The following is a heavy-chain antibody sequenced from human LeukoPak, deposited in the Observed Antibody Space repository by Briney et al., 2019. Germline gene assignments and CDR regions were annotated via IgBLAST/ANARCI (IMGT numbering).Heavy chain of an antibody. J-gene: IGHJ2*01. V-gene: IGHV4-59*01. D-gene: IGHD4-11*01. CDR1: GGAISSYY. CDR3: ASFRIYFTSVTTVRYFDL. CDR2: IHYSGNT. Sequence: PSETLSLTCTVSGGAISSYYWTWIRQDPGKGLEWIGYIHYSGNTNYNPSLKSRVTISVDTSKNQFSRKLGSVTAAGPAVYYCASFRIYFTSVTTVRYFDLWGRGTLVTVSS.